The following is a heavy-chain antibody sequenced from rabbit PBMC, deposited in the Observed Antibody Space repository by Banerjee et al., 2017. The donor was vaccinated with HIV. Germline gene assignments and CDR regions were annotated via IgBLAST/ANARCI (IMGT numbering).Heavy chain of an antibody. V-gene: IGHV1S40*01. J-gene: IGHJ4*01. CDR3: ARPYGDYPFNL. CDR2: IDTGDGST. CDR1: GFSFSGRYY. D-gene: IGHD2-1*01. Sequence: QSLEESGGDLVKPGASLTLTCTASGFSFSGRYYMCWVRQAPGKGLEWIGCIDTGDGSTYYASWAKGRFTTSKASSTTVTLQMTSLTAADTATYFCARPYGDYPFNLWGQGTLVTVS.